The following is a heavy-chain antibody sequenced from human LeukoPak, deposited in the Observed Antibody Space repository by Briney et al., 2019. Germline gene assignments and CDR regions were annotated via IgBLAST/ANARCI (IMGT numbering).Heavy chain of an antibody. V-gene: IGHV4-59*08. CDR1: VGSISSYY. CDR3: ARHIRSLLYTSDY. D-gene: IGHD2-2*02. J-gene: IGHJ4*02. CDR2: IFYSGST. Sequence: PSETLSLTCTVSVGSISSYYWSWIRQPPGKGLEWIGYIFYSGSTNYNPSLKSRVTISVDTSKNQFSLKLSSVTAADTAVYYCARHIRSLLYTSDYWGQGTLVTVSS.